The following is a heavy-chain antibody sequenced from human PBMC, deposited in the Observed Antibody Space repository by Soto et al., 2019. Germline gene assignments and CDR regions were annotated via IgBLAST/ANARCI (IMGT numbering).Heavy chain of an antibody. CDR1: GFTFSSYG. J-gene: IGHJ3*02. Sequence: GSLRLSCAASGFTFSSYGMHWVRQAPGKGLEWVAVISYDGSNKYYADSVKGRFTISRDNSKNTLYLQMNSLRAEDTAVYYCAKENPAYYDILTGYPDDAFDIWGQGTMVTVSS. CDR3: AKENPAYYDILTGYPDDAFDI. D-gene: IGHD3-9*01. V-gene: IGHV3-30*18. CDR2: ISYDGSNK.